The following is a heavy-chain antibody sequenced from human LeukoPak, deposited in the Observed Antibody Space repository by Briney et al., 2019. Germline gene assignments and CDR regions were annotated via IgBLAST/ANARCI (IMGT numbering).Heavy chain of an antibody. J-gene: IGHJ4*02. Sequence: SQTLSLTCAISGDSVSSNGAAWNWIRQSPSRGLEWLGRAYYRSKWSNDYAPSVRSRITINPDTSKNQLSLQLNSVTPEDTAVYYCARGYMGTTDYWGQGTLVIVSS. D-gene: IGHD1-7*01. V-gene: IGHV6-1*01. CDR2: AYYRSKWSN. CDR3: ARGYMGTTDY. CDR1: GDSVSSNGAA.